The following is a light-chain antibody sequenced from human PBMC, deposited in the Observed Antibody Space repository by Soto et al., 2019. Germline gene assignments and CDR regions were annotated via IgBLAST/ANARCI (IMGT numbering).Light chain of an antibody. J-gene: IGKJ4*01. CDR3: QQSYSTPSLT. Sequence: DIQMTQSPSSLSASVGDRVTITCRASQSIDKYLNWYQQKPGKGPDLLIYAASNLRTGVPSRFSGSGSGTDFTLTISSLLPEDFATYFYQQSYSTPSLTFGGGTKVDIK. CDR1: QSIDKY. V-gene: IGKV1-39*01. CDR2: AAS.